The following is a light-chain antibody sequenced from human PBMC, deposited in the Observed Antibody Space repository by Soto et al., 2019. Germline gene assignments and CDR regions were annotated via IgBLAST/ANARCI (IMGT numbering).Light chain of an antibody. J-gene: IGKJ5*01. CDR2: AAS. Sequence: DIRLTQTPSSVSASVGDRVTITCRASQVMSSWLAWYQQKPGKAPKLLIFAASSLQSGVPSRFSGSGSRTEFTLTISSLQPEDSATYYCQQADSLPITFGQGTRLEI. CDR3: QQADSLPIT. CDR1: QVMSSW. V-gene: IGKV1D-12*01.